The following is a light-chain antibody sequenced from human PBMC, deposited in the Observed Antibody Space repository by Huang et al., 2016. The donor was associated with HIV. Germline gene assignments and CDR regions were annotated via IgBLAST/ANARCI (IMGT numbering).Light chain of an antibody. CDR2: DAS. CDR1: QSVSSY. V-gene: IGKV3-11*01. CDR3: QQRSNWPLT. J-gene: IGKJ4*01. Sequence: PGERATLSCRASQSVSSYLAWYQHKPGLAPGLLIYDASSRATGIPARFSGSGSGTDFTLTISRLEPEDFAVYYCQQRSNWPLTFGGGTKVEIK.